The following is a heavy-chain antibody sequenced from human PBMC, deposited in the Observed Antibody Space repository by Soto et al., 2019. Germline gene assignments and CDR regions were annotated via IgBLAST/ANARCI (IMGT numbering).Heavy chain of an antibody. CDR3: AGATAMANYYYYYGLDV. V-gene: IGHV3-30*03. D-gene: IGHD2-2*01. CDR2: ISYDGSDK. Sequence: QVQLVESGGGVVQPGRSLRLSCAASGFPFTSYGMHWVREGPDKGLEWVAIISYDGSDKYYADSVKGRFTISRDNSKNTLYLQMNGLRAEDTAVYYCAGATAMANYYYYYGLDVWGQGTTVTVSS. CDR1: GFPFTSYG. J-gene: IGHJ6*02.